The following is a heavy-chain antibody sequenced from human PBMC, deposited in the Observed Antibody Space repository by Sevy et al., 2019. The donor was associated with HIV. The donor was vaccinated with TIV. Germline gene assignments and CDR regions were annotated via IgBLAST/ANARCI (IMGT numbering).Heavy chain of an antibody. V-gene: IGHV3-23*01. CDR2: ISGSGRYT. CDR3: AKGFCSGGTCPRDYYYYGMDV. CDR1: EFTFSSYA. D-gene: IGHD2-15*01. J-gene: IGHJ6*02. Sequence: GGSLRLSCAASEFTFSSYAMSWVRQAPGKGLEWVSYISGSGRYTYYADSVEGRFTISRDNSKNTLYVQMNSLRAEDTAVYYCAKGFCSGGTCPRDYYYYGMDVWGQGTTVTVSS.